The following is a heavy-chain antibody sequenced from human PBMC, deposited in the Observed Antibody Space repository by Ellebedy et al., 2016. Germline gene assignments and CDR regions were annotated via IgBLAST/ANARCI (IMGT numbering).Heavy chain of an antibody. CDR1: GGSMRNYY. CDR3: ARHGCGGDCPSLDF. J-gene: IGHJ4*02. CDR2: IHYSGRT. V-gene: IGHV4-59*08. Sequence: SETLSLTCTVSGGSMRNYYWSWIRQPPGKGLEYIGHIHYSGRTNYHPSLKSRLTISLDTSRNQFSLKLNSVTAADTAMYYCARHGCGGDCPSLDFWGQGALVAFSS. D-gene: IGHD2-21*02.